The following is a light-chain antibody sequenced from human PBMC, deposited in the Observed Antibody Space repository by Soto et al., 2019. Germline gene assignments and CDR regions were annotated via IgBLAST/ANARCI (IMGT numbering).Light chain of an antibody. CDR2: GAS. CDR3: QQYNNWLRT. Sequence: IAMKKAPATLSVSTGERATLSCRASQSVSSNLAWYQQKPGQAPRLLIYGASTRATGIPARFSGSGSGTEFTLTISSLQSEDFAVYYCQQYNNWLRTFGQGTKVDVK. V-gene: IGKV3-15*01. J-gene: IGKJ1*01. CDR1: QSVSSN.